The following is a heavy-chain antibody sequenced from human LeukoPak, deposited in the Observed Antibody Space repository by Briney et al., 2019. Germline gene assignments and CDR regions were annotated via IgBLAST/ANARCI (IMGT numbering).Heavy chain of an antibody. CDR1: GFTFSSHS. CDR3: AKDKGDFWSGHHY. Sequence: PGGSLRLSCAASGFTFSSHSMSWVRQAPGKGLEWVSSITGSGGSTYYADSVKGRFTISRDNSKNTLYLQMSSLRAEDTAVYYCAKDKGDFWSGHHYWGQGTLVTVSS. J-gene: IGHJ4*02. V-gene: IGHV3-23*01. CDR2: ITGSGGST. D-gene: IGHD3-3*01.